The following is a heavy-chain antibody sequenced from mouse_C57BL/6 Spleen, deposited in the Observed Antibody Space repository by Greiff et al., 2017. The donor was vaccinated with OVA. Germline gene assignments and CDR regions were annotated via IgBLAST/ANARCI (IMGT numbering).Heavy chain of an antibody. V-gene: IGHV1-54*01. CDR1: GYAFTNYL. J-gene: IGHJ2*01. CDR3: AKASPYYFDY. D-gene: IGHD3-2*02. Sequence: VQLQQSGAELVRPGTSVKVSCKASGYAFTNYLIEWVKQRPGQGLERIGVINPGSGGTNYNEKFKGKATLTADKSSSTAYMQLSSLTSEDSAVYFCAKASPYYFDYWGQGTTLTVSS. CDR2: INPGSGGT.